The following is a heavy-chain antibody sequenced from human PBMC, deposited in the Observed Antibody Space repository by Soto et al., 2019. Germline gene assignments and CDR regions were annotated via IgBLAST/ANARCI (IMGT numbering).Heavy chain of an antibody. CDR3: AKAHFWRDYFDY. Sequence: GSLRLSCAASGFTFSSYSMNWVRQAPGKGLEWVSYISSSGSTIYYADSVKGRFTISRDNAKNTLYLQMNSLRAEDTAVYYCAKAHFWRDYFDYWGQGTLVTVSS. V-gene: IGHV3-48*01. J-gene: IGHJ4*02. CDR1: GFTFSSYS. CDR2: ISSSGSTI. D-gene: IGHD3-3*02.